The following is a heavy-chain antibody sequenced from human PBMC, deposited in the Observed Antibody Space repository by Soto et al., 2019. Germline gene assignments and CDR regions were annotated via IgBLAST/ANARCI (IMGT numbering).Heavy chain of an antibody. CDR2: INPNSGGT. J-gene: IGHJ5*02. CDR1: GYTFTGYY. D-gene: IGHD6-13*01. CDR3: ARASAAAGTKGLRSNWFDP. V-gene: IGHV1-2*04. Sequence: ASVKVSCKASGYTFTGYYMHWVRQAPGQGLEWMGWINPNSGGTNYAQKFQGWVTMTRDTSISTAYMELSRLRSDDTAVYYCARASAAAGTKGLRSNWFDPWGQGTLVTVAS.